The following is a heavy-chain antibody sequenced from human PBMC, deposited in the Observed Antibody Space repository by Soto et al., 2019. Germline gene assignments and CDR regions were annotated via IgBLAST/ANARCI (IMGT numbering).Heavy chain of an antibody. J-gene: IGHJ4*02. V-gene: IGHV4-59*08. CDR2: IYYSGST. CDR3: ARENCSGGSCYSPVFDY. D-gene: IGHD2-15*01. Sequence: SETLSLTCTVSGGSISSYYWSWIRQPPGKGLEWIGYIYYSGSTNYNPSLKSRVTISVDTSKNQFSLKLSSVTAADTAVYYCARENCSGGSCYSPVFDYWGQGTLVTVSS. CDR1: GGSISSYY.